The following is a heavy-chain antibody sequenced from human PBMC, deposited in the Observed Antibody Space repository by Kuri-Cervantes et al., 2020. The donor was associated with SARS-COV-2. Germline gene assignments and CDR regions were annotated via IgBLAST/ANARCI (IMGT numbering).Heavy chain of an antibody. Sequence: ASVMVSCKASCYTFTSYGISWVRQAPGQGLEWMGWISAYNGNTNYAQKFQGRVTITADKSTSTAYMELSSLRSEDTAVYYCARGGGRITMIVADAFDIWGQGTMVTVSS. J-gene: IGHJ3*02. CDR1: CYTFTSYG. CDR2: ISAYNGNT. V-gene: IGHV1-18*04. D-gene: IGHD3-22*01. CDR3: ARGGGRITMIVADAFDI.